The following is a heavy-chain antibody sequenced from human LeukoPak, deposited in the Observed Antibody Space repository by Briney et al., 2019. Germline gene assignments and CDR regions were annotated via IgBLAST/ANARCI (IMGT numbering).Heavy chain of an antibody. Sequence: GGSLRLSCAASGFTFSSYSMNWVRQAPGKALEWVSSITSSGTYIFYADSVKGRFTISRDNAKNSLYLQINSLGPEDTAVYFCARDPYSGNYGSYYYYYMDVWGKGTTVTVSS. CDR3: ARDPYSGNYGSYYYYYMDV. CDR2: ITSSGTYI. D-gene: IGHD3-22*01. CDR1: GFTFSSYS. V-gene: IGHV3-21*01. J-gene: IGHJ6*03.